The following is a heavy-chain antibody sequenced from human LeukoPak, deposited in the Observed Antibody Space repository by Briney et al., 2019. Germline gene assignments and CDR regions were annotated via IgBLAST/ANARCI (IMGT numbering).Heavy chain of an antibody. Sequence: SGPALVKPTQTLTLTCTFSGFSLSTSGMCVSWIRQPPGKALEWLALIDWDDDKYYRPSLKTRLTISKDTSKNQVVLTMTNMDPVDTATYYCARIQRVPAAKYYSYGMDVWGKGTTVTVSS. CDR3: ARIQRVPAAKYYSYGMDV. CDR1: GFSLSTSGMC. CDR2: IDWDDDK. D-gene: IGHD2-2*01. J-gene: IGHJ6*04. V-gene: IGHV2-70*13.